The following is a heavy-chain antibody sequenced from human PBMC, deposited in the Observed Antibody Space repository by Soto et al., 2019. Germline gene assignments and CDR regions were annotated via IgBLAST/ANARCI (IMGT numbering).Heavy chain of an antibody. V-gene: IGHV3-33*01. CDR3: ARDRGSSVISRSGFDP. CDR2: IWYDGSNK. J-gene: IGHJ5*02. CDR1: GFTFSSYG. Sequence: GGSLRLSCAASGFTFSSYGMHWVRQAPGKGLEWVAVIWYDGSNKYYADSVKGRFTISRDNSKNTLYLQMNSLRAEDTAVYYSARDRGSSVISRSGFDPWGKGTLVTVP. D-gene: IGHD2-15*01.